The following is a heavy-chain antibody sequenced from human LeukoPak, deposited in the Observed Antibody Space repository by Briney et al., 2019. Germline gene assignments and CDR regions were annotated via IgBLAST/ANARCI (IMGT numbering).Heavy chain of an antibody. CDR3: ARSIPSHIVATIETYFDY. CDR2: IIPIFGTA. D-gene: IGHD5-12*01. CDR1: GGTFSSYA. Sequence: SVKVSCTASGGTFSSYAISWVRQAPGQGLEWMGGIIPIFGTANYAQKFQGRVTITADESTSTAYMELSSLRSEDTAVYYCARSIPSHIVATIETYFDYWGQGTLVTVSS. J-gene: IGHJ4*02. V-gene: IGHV1-69*13.